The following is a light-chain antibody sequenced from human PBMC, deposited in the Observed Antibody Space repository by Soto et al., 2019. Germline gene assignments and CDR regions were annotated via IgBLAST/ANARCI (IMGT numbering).Light chain of an antibody. V-gene: IGLV3-21*02. CDR2: DGG. J-gene: IGLJ3*02. CDR1: NIGTKS. CDR3: QVWDSATDHPV. Sequence: SYELTQPPSESVAPGQTATIACGGNNIGTKSVNWYQQKPGQAPVLVVYDGGDRPSGIPERFSGSKSGNTATLTISRVEAGDEADYYCQVWDSATDHPVFGGGTKLTVL.